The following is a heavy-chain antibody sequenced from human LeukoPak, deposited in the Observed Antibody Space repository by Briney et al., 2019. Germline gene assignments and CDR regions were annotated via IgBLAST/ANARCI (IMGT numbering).Heavy chain of an antibody. V-gene: IGHV3-30*04. CDR2: IFSNGGDK. J-gene: IGHJ4*02. D-gene: IGHD3-10*01. CDR1: GFTFSSYS. CDR3: AREGLLPDYYGSGSTFDY. Sequence: GGSLRLSCAASGFTFSSYSMHWVRQAPGKGLEWVAVIFSNGGDKYYADSVKGRFTISRDISKNTLSLQMNSLRAEDTAVYFCAREGLLPDYYGSGSTFDYWGQGTLVTVSS.